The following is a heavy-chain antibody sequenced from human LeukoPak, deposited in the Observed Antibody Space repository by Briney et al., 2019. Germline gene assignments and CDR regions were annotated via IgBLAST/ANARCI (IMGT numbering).Heavy chain of an antibody. Sequence: SLRPSCATSGLTFSTATTNWGSPAPGEGLEWYPTRWTTGDTYYADSVKGRFTISMDHSKITLYLQLTSLRAEDTALYYCATKTPGNYPYDYWGQGTLVIVSP. V-gene: IGHV3-23*01. CDR1: GLTFSTAT. CDR2: TRWTTGDT. D-gene: IGHD3-22*01. CDR3: ATKTPGNYPYDY. J-gene: IGHJ4*02.